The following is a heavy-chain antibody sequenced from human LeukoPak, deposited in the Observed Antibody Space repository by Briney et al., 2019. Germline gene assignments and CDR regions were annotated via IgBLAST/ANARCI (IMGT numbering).Heavy chain of an antibody. CDR3: ARAGGWSPYNWFDP. CDR2: IYYSGST. D-gene: IGHD6-19*01. Sequence: SETLSLTCTVSGGSISSSSDYWEWIRQPPGEGLEWIGSIYYSGSTYYNPSLKSRVTISVDTSKNQFSLKLSSVTAADTAVYYCARAGGWSPYNWFDPWGQGTLVTVSS. J-gene: IGHJ5*02. CDR1: GGSISSSSDY. V-gene: IGHV4-39*07.